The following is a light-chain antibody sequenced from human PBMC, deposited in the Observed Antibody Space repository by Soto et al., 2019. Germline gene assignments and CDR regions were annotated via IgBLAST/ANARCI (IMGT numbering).Light chain of an antibody. Sequence: QSVLTQPPSVSAAPGQKVTISCSGGSSNMGRNYVSWYQQLPGTAPKLLIFDNDKRPSGIPDRFSGSRSGTSGTLAITGLXXXXXXXYYCGAWDTSLSVVVFGGGTKLTVL. V-gene: IGLV1-51*01. CDR3: GAWDTSLSVVV. CDR2: DND. CDR1: SSNMGRNY. J-gene: IGLJ3*02.